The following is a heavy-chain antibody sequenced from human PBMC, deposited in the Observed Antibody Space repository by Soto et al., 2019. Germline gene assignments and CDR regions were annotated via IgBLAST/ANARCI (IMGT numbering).Heavy chain of an antibody. CDR2: VKEDGGER. J-gene: IGHJ4*02. CDR3: ARGRVPSSTSCYSQ. D-gene: IGHD2-2*01. V-gene: IGHV3-7*01. Sequence: GGSLRLSCAASGFSFNRYWMNWVRQAPGKGLEWVANVKEDGGERYYVDSVKGRFTISRDNAKNSLYLQMNNLRAEDTAVYFCARGRVPSSTSCYSQWGQGTLVTVSS. CDR1: GFSFNRYW.